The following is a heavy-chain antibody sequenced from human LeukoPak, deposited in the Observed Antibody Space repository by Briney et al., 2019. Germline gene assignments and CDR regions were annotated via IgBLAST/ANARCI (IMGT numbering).Heavy chain of an antibody. Sequence: SETLSLTCTVSGGSISSYYWSWIRQPAGRGLEWIGRIYTSGSTNYNPSLKSRVTMPVDTSKNQFSLKLSSVTAADTAVYYCATYDYSNFYMDVWGKGTTVTVSS. CDR3: ATYDYSNFYMDV. V-gene: IGHV4-4*07. D-gene: IGHD4-11*01. CDR1: GGSISSYY. CDR2: IYTSGST. J-gene: IGHJ6*03.